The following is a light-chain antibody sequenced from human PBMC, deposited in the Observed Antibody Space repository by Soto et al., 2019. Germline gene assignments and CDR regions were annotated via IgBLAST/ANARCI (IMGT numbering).Light chain of an antibody. J-gene: IGKJ1*01. CDR1: QTVTSN. CDR2: DAS. Sequence: VLTQSPGTLSLSPGERATLSCRASQTVTSNFLAWYQQKPGQAPRLLIYDASNRATGIPARFSGSGSGTDFTLTISSLEPEDFAVYYCQQRSNWPTFGQGTKVDIK. V-gene: IGKV3-11*01. CDR3: QQRSNWPT.